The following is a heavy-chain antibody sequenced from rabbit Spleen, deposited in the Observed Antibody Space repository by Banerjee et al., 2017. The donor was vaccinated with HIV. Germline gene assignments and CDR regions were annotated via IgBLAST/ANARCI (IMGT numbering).Heavy chain of an antibody. CDR2: INASTGKP. CDR1: GFSFSDRDV. Sequence: QSLEESGGGLVQPEGSLTLTCKASGFSFSDRDVMCWVRQAPGKGLEWIACINASTGKPVYATWAKGRFTISKTSSTTVTLQMTTLTAADTATYFCARGSYLSGWDLWGPGTLVTVS. J-gene: IGHJ4*01. V-gene: IGHV1S40*01. D-gene: IGHD4-1*01. CDR3: ARGSYLSGWDL.